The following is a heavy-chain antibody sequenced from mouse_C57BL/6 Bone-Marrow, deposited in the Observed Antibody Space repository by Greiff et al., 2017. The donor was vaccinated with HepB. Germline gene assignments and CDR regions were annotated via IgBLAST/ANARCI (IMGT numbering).Heavy chain of an antibody. J-gene: IGHJ4*01. CDR3: ARDRHYGYAMDY. Sequence: EVKVEESGPGLVKPSQSLSLTCSVTGYSITSGYYWNWIRQFPGNKLEWMGYISYDGSNNYNPSLKNRISITRDTSKNQFFLKLNSVTTEDTATYYCARDRHYGYAMDYWGQGTSVTVSS. CDR2: ISYDGSN. CDR1: GYSITSGYY. D-gene: IGHD1-2*01. V-gene: IGHV3-6*01.